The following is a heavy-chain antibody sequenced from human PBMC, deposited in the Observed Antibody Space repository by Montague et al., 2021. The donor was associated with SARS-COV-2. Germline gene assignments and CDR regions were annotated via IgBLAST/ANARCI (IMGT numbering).Heavy chain of an antibody. CDR1: GGSLSGYY. Sequence: SETLSLTCAVYGGSLSGYYWSWIRQPPGKGLEWIGEINHSGSTNYNPSLKSRVTISLDTSENQFSLKLSSVTAADTAVYYCARGRRRYNGRDETSYYCGMDVWGQGTLVTVSS. CDR2: INHSGST. J-gene: IGHJ6*02. D-gene: IGHD1-14*01. CDR3: ARGRRRYNGRDETSYYCGMDV. V-gene: IGHV4-34*01.